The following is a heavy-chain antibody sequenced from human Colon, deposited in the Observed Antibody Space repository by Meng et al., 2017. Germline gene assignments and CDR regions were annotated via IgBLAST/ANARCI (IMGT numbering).Heavy chain of an antibody. Sequence: LRDTRPGLRRPPATRSLTCTVSGTSVSSGNHYWSWIRQPPGKGLEYIAYVDYSGSTHYNPSLKSRVTMSVDTSKKQLSLKLSSVTAADTAVYYCAGGPWEFDYWGQGTRVTCYS. J-gene: IGHJ4*02. CDR2: VDYSGST. CDR1: GTSVSSGNHY. V-gene: IGHV4-61*01. CDR3: AGGPWEFDY. D-gene: IGHD1-26*01.